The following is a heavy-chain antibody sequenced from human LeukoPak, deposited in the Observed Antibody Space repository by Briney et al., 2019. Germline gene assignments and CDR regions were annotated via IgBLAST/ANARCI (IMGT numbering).Heavy chain of an antibody. Sequence: GASVKVSCKASGYTFTGYYMHWVRQAPGQGLEWMGRINPNSGGTNYAQKFQGRVTMTRDTSISTAYMELSRLRSDDTAVYYCARGRITGTTLLHSWGQGTLVTVSS. D-gene: IGHD1-7*01. CDR2: INPNSGGT. CDR1: GYTFTGYY. J-gene: IGHJ5*02. CDR3: ARGRITGTTLLHS. V-gene: IGHV1-2*06.